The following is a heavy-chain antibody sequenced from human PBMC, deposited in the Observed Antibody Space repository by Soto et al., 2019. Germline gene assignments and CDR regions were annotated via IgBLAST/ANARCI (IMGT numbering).Heavy chain of an antibody. J-gene: IGHJ6*02. CDR3: AREGGDYSSGYYYYGMDV. D-gene: IGHD4-17*01. Sequence: GGSLRLSCAASGFTFSSYWMSWVRQAPGKGLEWVANIKQDGSEKYYVDSVKGRFTISRDNAKNSLYLQMNSLRAEDTAVYYCAREGGDYSSGYYYYGMDVWGQGTTDTVSS. CDR2: IKQDGSEK. V-gene: IGHV3-7*05. CDR1: GFTFSSYW.